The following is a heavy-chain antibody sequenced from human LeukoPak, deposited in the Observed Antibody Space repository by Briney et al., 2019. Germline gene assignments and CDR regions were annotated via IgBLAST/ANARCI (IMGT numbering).Heavy chain of an antibody. CDR3: ARVLTSYYYYYMDV. J-gene: IGHJ6*03. CDR2: ISAYNGNT. CDR1: GYTFTSYG. V-gene: IGHV1-18*01. Sequence: ASVKVSCKASGYTFTSYGISRVRQAPGQGLEWMGWISAYNGNTNYAQKLQGRVTMTRDTSISTAYMELSSLRSDDTAVYYCARVLTSYYYYYMDVWGKGTTVTISS. D-gene: IGHD2-2*01.